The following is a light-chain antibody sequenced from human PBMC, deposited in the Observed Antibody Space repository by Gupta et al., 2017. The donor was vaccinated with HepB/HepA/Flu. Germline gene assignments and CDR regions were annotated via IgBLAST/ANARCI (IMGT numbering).Light chain of an antibody. J-gene: IGLJ1*01. CDR1: SSDIGTHNY. CDR2: DVS. V-gene: IGLV2-14*01. CDR3: CSSSSSSTLYV. Sequence: QSALTQPASVSGSPGQSITISCTGTSSDIGTHNYVSWYQQNPGKAPKLIIHDVSDRPSWVSNRFSGSKSGNTASLTISGLQAEDEADYYCCSSSSSSTLYVFGTGTEVTVL.